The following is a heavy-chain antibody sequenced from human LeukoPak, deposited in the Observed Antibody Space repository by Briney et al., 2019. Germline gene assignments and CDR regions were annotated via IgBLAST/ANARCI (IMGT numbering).Heavy chain of an antibody. CDR2: ISYSGST. V-gene: IGHV4-39*01. CDR1: NGSISSSSYY. Sequence: SETLSLTCTVSNGSISSSSYYWGWIRQPPGKGLEWIGSISYSGSTYYNPSLKSRVTIYVDTSKNQFSLKLSSVIAADTAVYYCARLVYSSGYYLIFDYWGQGTLVTVSS. J-gene: IGHJ4*02. D-gene: IGHD3-22*01. CDR3: ARLVYSSGYYLIFDY.